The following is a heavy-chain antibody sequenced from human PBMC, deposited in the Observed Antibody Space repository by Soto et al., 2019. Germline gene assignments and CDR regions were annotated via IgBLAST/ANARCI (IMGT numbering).Heavy chain of an antibody. D-gene: IGHD5-12*01. V-gene: IGHV3-7*01. CDR2: IKQDGSEK. CDR1: GFTFSSYA. Sequence: GGSLRLSCAASGFTFSSYAMSWVRQAPGKGLEWVANIKQDGSEKYYVDSVKGRFTISRDNAKNSLYLQMNSLRAEDTAVYYCARSGYDHDAFDIWGQGTMVTVSS. CDR3: ARSGYDHDAFDI. J-gene: IGHJ3*02.